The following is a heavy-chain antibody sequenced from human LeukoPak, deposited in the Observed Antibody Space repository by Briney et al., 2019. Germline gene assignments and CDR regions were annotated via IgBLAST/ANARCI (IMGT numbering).Heavy chain of an antibody. CDR1: GYTFTNYA. D-gene: IGHD3-16*02. CDR2: IHPSTGNP. J-gene: IGHJ4*02. V-gene: IGHV7-4-1*02. Sequence: ASVKVSCKASGYTFTNYAMNWVRQAPGQGLEWMGWIHPSTGNPTYAQGFTGRFVFSLDTSASKTYLQIRSLKAEDTAVYYCARAFQSLGGLSLPDFWGQGTLVTVSS. CDR3: ARAFQSLGGLSLPDF.